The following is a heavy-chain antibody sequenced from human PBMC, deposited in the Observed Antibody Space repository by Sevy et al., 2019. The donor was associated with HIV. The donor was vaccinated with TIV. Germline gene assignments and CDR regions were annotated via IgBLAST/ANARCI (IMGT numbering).Heavy chain of an antibody. V-gene: IGHV3-23*01. CDR3: ACARYDSSGSLDALDI. CDR1: GFTFTSYA. CDR2: IFRNFLGVDVT. D-gene: IGHD3-22*01. J-gene: IGHJ3*02. Sequence: GGSLRLSCTTSGFTFTSYAMNWVRQAPGKGLEWVSTIFRNFLGVDVTYDVDSVKGRFRISRDRSRDTLYLQMNSLSAEDTAVYDCACARYDSSGSLDALDIWGQGTMVTVSS.